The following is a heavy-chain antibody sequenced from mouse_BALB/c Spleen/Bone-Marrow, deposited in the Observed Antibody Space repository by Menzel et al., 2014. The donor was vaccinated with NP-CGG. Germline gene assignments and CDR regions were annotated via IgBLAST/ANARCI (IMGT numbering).Heavy chain of an antibody. D-gene: IGHD2-14*01. Sequence: VQLLQLGTVLARPGASVKMSCKASGYTFTSYWMHWVKQRPGEGLEWIVAIYTGNSDTSYNQKFKVKAKLTAVTSTNTAYMELSSLTNEVYSVYCCRLGTSAPFAYWGQGTLVTVSA. CDR3: RLGTSAPFAY. J-gene: IGHJ3*01. V-gene: IGHV1-5*01. CDR1: GYTFTSYW. CDR2: IYTGNSDT.